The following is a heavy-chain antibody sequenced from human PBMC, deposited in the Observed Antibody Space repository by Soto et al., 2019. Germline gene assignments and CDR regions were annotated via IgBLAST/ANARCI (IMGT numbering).Heavy chain of an antibody. CDR3: ARTPDI. Sequence: QLQLQESGSGLVKPSQTLSLTCAVSGGSISSCGYSWSWIRQPPGKGLEWIEYIYHSGSTYFNPSLKSRDTISIDRSKNHFSLKLSSVTVAATAVYYCARTPDIWGQGTMLTVSS. CDR1: GGSISSCGYS. V-gene: IGHV4-30-2*01. CDR2: IYHSGST. J-gene: IGHJ3*02.